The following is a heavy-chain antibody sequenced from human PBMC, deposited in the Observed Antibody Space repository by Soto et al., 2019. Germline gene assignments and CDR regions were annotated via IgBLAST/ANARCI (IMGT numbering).Heavy chain of an antibody. Sequence: SETLSLTCTVSGDSISSTEYYWNWVRQHPGKGLEWIGYIYRSGDTYYSPSVKSRVTMSVDTSNNQFSLKMTSVTAADTAVYYCATSFGGAYYGMDVWGHGTTVTV. CDR1: GDSISSTEYY. CDR2: IYRSGDT. V-gene: IGHV4-31*03. CDR3: ATSFGGAYYGMDV. J-gene: IGHJ6*02. D-gene: IGHD3-16*01.